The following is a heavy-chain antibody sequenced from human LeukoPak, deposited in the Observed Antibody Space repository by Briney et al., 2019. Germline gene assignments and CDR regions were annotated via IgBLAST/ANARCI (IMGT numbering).Heavy chain of an antibody. Sequence: GGSLRLSCAASGFTVSSSYMSWVRQAPGKGLEWVSVLYSDGRTFYGGPVQGRFTVSRDISMSTLYLQMNSLRSEDTAVYYCARARGDWNFFFDNWGQGTLVTVSS. CDR2: LYSDGRT. CDR1: GFTVSSSY. V-gene: IGHV3-66*02. J-gene: IGHJ4*02. CDR3: ARARGDWNFFFDN. D-gene: IGHD1-7*01.